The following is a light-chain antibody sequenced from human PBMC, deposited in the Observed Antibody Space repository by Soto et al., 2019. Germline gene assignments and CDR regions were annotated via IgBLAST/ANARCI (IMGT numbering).Light chain of an antibody. Sequence: EIVMTQSPASLSVSPGERATLSCGASQSVDINLAWYQQKPGQAPRLLIYGASTRATGIPARFSGSGSGTDFTLTISRLEPEDFAVYYCQQYGSSPPITFGQGTRLEIK. CDR1: QSVDIN. V-gene: IGKV3-15*01. CDR2: GAS. CDR3: QQYGSSPPIT. J-gene: IGKJ5*01.